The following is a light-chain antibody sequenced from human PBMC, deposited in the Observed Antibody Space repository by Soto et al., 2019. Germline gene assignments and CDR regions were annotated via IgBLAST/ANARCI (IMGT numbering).Light chain of an antibody. J-gene: IGKJ1*01. Sequence: EIVITHSPATLSVSPGERATLPCRVSQSVDSNYFAWYQHKPGQAPRLLIYGTSYRATGIPDRFSGSGSGTDFTLTISRLEPEDFAVYYCQQYYYIPRTFGRGTKVDIK. V-gene: IGKV3-20*01. CDR3: QQYYYIPRT. CDR1: QSVDSNY. CDR2: GTS.